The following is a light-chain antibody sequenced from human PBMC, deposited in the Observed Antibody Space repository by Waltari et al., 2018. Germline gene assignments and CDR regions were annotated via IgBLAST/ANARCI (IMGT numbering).Light chain of an antibody. CDR1: SSDVGGYSF. CDR3: STYTTSSALL. J-gene: IGLJ3*02. V-gene: IGLV2-14*03. CDR2: DVS. Sequence: QSALTQPASVSGSPGQSITISCTGTSSDVGGYSFVSWYQQHPGKAPKLMIYDVSKRPSGISNRFSGSKSGNTASLTISGLQTEDEADCFCSTYTTSSALLFGGGTRLTVL.